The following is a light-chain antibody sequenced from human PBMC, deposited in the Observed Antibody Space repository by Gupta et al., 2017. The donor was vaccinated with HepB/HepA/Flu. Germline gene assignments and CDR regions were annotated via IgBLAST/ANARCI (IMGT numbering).Light chain of an antibody. CDR1: QSISDW. V-gene: IGKV1-5*03. J-gene: IGKJ1*01. CDR2: RAS. Sequence: DIQMTQSPSTLSASVGDRVTITCRASQSISDWFAWYQQKPGKAPNLRIYRASTLESGVPSRFSGSGSGTEFTLTISSLQPDDFATYYCQEVSRSSWTFGQGTKVEIK. CDR3: QEVSRSSWT.